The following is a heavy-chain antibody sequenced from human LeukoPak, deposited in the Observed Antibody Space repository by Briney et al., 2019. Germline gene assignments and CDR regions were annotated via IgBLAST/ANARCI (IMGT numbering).Heavy chain of an antibody. CDR2: ISWNSGSI. CDR1: GFTFDDYA. V-gene: IGHV3-9*01. J-gene: IGHJ4*02. Sequence: PGGSLRLSCAASGFTFDDYAMHWVRQAPGKGLEWVSGISWNSGSIGYADSVKGRFTISRDNAKNSLYLQMNSLRAEDTALYYCAKSTYPLDNCSGGSCYSSDYWGQGTLVTVSS. CDR3: AKSTYPLDNCSGGSCYSSDY. D-gene: IGHD2-15*01.